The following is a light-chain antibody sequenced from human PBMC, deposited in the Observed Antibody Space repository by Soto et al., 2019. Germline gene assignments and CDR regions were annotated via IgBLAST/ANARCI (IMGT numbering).Light chain of an antibody. CDR3: CSYAGSYTWV. Sequence: QPVLTQPRSVSGSPGQSVTISCTGTSSDVGGYNYVSWYQQHPGNAPKLMIYDVSKRPSGVPDRFSGSKSGNTASLTISGLQAEDEADYYCCSYAGSYTWVFGGGTKLTVL. CDR2: DVS. CDR1: SSDVGGYNY. J-gene: IGLJ3*02. V-gene: IGLV2-11*01.